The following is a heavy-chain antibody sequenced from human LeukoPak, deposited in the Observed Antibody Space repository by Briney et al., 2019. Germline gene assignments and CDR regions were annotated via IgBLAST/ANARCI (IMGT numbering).Heavy chain of an antibody. CDR2: INPSGGST. D-gene: IGHD2-2*01. V-gene: IGHV1-46*01. Sequence: ASVKVSCKASGYTFTSSYMHWVRQAPGQGLEWMGIINPSGGSTSYAQKFQGRVTMTRDMSTSTVYMELSSLRSEDTAVYYCARGDIVVVPAADFGYWGQGTLVTVSS. CDR1: GYTFTSSY. J-gene: IGHJ4*02. CDR3: ARGDIVVVPAADFGY.